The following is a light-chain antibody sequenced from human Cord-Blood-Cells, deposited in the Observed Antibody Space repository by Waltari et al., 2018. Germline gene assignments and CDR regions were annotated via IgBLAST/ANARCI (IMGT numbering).Light chain of an antibody. CDR1: SSDVGSYTL. J-gene: IGLJ3*02. Sequence: QSALTQPASVSGSPGQSITISCTGPSSDVGSYTLVSWYQQHPGKAPKLMIYEGSKRPSGVSNRFSGSKSGNTASLTISGLQAEDEADYYCCSYAGSRVFGGGTKLTVL. CDR3: CSYAGSRV. V-gene: IGLV2-23*01. CDR2: EGS.